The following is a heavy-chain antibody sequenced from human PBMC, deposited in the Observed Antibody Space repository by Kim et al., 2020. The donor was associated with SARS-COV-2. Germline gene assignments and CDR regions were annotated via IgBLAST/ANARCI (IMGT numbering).Heavy chain of an antibody. J-gene: IGHJ5*02. CDR3: ARCLGRDLDNWFDP. CDR2: ISAYNGNT. Sequence: ASVKVSCKASGYTFTSYGISWVRQAPGQGLEWMGWISAYNGNTNYAQKLQGRVTMTTDTSTSTAYMELRSLRSDDTAVYYCARCLGRDLDNWFDPWGQGTLVTVSS. CDR1: GYTFTSYG. V-gene: IGHV1-18*01. D-gene: IGHD3-10*01.